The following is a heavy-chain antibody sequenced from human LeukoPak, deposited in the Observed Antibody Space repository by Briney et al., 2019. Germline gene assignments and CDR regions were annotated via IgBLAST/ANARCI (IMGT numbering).Heavy chain of an antibody. J-gene: IGHJ3*02. V-gene: IGHV4-34*01. CDR2: INHSGST. D-gene: IGHD3-3*01. CDR1: GGSFSGYC. CDR3: ARHQILEWSPGGFDI. Sequence: PSETLSLTCAVYGGSFSGYCWSWIRQPPGKGLEWIGEINHSGSTNYNPSLKSRVTISVDTSKNQFSLKLSSVTAADTAVYYCARHQILEWSPGGFDIWGQGTMVTVSS.